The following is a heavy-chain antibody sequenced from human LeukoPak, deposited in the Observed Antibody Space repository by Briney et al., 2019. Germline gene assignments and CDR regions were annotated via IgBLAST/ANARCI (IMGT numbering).Heavy chain of an antibody. V-gene: IGHV3-23*01. Sequence: GGSLRLSCAASGFTFSNYAMSWVRQAPGEGLEWVSAISGDAGSPYYADSVKGRFTISRDNFRTTLYLQMNSLRGDDTAVYYCAFWSYGDYLNYYFDYWGQGTLVTVSS. D-gene: IGHD4-17*01. CDR3: AFWSYGDYLNYYFDY. CDR1: GFTFSNYA. J-gene: IGHJ4*02. CDR2: ISGDAGSP.